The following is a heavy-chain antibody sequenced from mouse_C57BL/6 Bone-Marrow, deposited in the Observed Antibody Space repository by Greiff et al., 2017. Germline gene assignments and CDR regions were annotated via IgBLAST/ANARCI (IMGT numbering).Heavy chain of an antibody. CDR2: IDPCDSYT. Sequence: QVQLQQPGAELVMPGASVKLSCKASGYTFTSYWMHWVKQRPGQGLEWIGEIDPCDSYTNYNQKFKGKATLTVDKSSSPAYMQLSSLTSEDSAVYYCARCMTTVVAWDFDYWGQGTTLTVSS. CDR1: GYTFTSYW. CDR3: ARCMTTVVAWDFDY. V-gene: IGHV1-69*01. D-gene: IGHD1-1*01. J-gene: IGHJ2*01.